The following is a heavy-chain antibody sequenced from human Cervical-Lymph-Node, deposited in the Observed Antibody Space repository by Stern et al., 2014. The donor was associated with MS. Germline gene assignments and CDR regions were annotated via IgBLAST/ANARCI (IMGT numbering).Heavy chain of an antibody. J-gene: IGHJ4*02. CDR1: GFTFSTYT. CDR2: IRNSNSTI. V-gene: IGHV3-48*01. D-gene: IGHD3-10*01. Sequence: EVQLVESGGGLEQPGGSLRLSCAGSGFTFSTYTMNWVRQAPGKGLEWVSSIRNSNSTIYYAVSVKGRFTISRDNAKNSLDLQMNNLRAEDTAVYYCARELEARVRGASNYWGQGTLVTVSS. CDR3: ARELEARVRGASNY.